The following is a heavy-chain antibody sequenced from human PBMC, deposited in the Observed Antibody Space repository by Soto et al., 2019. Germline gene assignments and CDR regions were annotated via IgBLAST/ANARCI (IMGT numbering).Heavy chain of an antibody. V-gene: IGHV3-74*01. Sequence: EVQLVESGGGLVQPGGSLRLSCAASGFTFSSYWMHWVRQAPGKGLEWVSRINDDGRRTSYADSVKGRFTISRDNAKNTFIWQMNSLRAEDTAIYSGASRNRPSYPSASGGQGTLVTVPS. CDR3: ASRNRPSYPSAS. CDR2: INDDGRRT. CDR1: GFTFSSYW. J-gene: IGHJ4*02.